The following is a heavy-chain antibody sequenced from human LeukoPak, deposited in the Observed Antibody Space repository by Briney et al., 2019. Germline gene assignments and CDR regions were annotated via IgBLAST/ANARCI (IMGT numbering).Heavy chain of an antibody. V-gene: IGHV3-48*03. Sequence: PGGSLRLSCAASGFTFSSYEMNWVRQAPGKGLEWVSYISSSGSTIYYADSVKGRFTISRDNAKNSLYLQMNSLRAEDTAVYYCARDYSSVAFDIWGQGTMVTVPS. CDR1: GFTFSSYE. CDR2: ISSSGSTI. J-gene: IGHJ3*02. D-gene: IGHD5-18*01. CDR3: ARDYSSVAFDI.